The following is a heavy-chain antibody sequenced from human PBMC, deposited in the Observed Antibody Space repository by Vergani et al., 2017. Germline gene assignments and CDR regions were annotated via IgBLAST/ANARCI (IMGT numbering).Heavy chain of an antibody. V-gene: IGHV3-30*18. Sequence: QVQLVESGGGLVKPGGSLRLSCAASGFTFSSYGMHWVRQAPGKGLEWVAVISYDGSNKYYADSVKGRFTISRDNSKNTLYLQMNSLRAEDTAVYYCAKDRAAAGPFDYWGQGTLVTVSS. D-gene: IGHD6-13*01. CDR1: GFTFSSYG. J-gene: IGHJ4*02. CDR3: AKDRAAAGPFDY. CDR2: ISYDGSNK.